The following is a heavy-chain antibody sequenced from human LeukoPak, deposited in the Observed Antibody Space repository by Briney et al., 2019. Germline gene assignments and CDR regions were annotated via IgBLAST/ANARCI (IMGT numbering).Heavy chain of an antibody. CDR2: ISTRSSYI. CDR3: ARGRGWGSYSNWFDP. Sequence: GGSLRLSCAASGFTFSSYSMNWVRQAPGKGLEWVSSISTRSSYIYYADSVKGRFTISRDNAKNSLYLQMNSLRAEDTAVYYCARGRGWGSYSNWFDPWGQGTLVTVSS. J-gene: IGHJ5*02. D-gene: IGHD3-10*01. V-gene: IGHV3-21*01. CDR1: GFTFSSYS.